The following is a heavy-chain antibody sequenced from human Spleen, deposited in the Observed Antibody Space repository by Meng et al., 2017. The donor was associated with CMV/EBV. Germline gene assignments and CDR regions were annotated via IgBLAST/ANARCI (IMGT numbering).Heavy chain of an antibody. J-gene: IGHJ4*02. D-gene: IGHD1-26*01. CDR1: GGTFSSYA. CDR2: IIPIFGTA. V-gene: IGHV1-69*05. CDR3: ARGYTGSYPPDY. Sequence: CKASGGTFSSYAISWVRQAPGQGLEWVGGIIPIFGTANYAQKFQGRVTITTDESTSTAYMELSSLRSEDTAVYYCARGYTGSYPPDYWGQGTLVTVSS.